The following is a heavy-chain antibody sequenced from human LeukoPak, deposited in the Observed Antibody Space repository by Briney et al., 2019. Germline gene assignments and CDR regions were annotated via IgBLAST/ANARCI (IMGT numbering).Heavy chain of an antibody. V-gene: IGHV3-33*03. CDR3: AKGAFTAVTPFDN. CDR1: GFIFSDYG. D-gene: IGHD4-23*01. J-gene: IGHJ4*02. Sequence: PERSLRLSSAASGFIFSDYGMQWVRQAPGKGLEWVAVIWYDGSKKYYADSVKGRFTISRDDSKNTLYLQMNSLRAEDTAVYYCAKGAFTAVTPFDNWGQGTLVTVSS. CDR2: IWYDGSKK.